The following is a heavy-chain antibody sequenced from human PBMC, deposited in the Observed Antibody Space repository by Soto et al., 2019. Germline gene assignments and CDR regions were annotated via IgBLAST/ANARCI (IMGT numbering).Heavy chain of an antibody. Sequence: SETLSLTCTVAGGSISSIRYYWGWIRQPPGKGLEWIGSIYYSGSTYYNPSLKSRVTISVDTSKNQFSLKLSSVTAADTAVYYCARGVDNWNYYYYGMDVWGQGTTVS. CDR1: GGSISSIRYY. D-gene: IGHD1-20*01. J-gene: IGHJ6*02. V-gene: IGHV4-39*01. CDR2: IYYSGST. CDR3: ARGVDNWNYYYYGMDV.